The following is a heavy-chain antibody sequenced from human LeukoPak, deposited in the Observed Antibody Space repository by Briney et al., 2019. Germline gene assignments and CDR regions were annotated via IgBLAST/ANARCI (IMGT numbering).Heavy chain of an antibody. CDR1: GGSISSSNW. Sequence: PSETLSLTCAVSGGSISSSNWWSWVRQPPGKGLEWIGEIYHSGSTNYNPSLKSRVTISVDKSKNQFSLKLSSVTAADTAVYYCATSPVVAAYNWFDPWGQGTLVTVSS. CDR2: IYHSGST. D-gene: IGHD2-15*01. CDR3: ATSPVVAAYNWFDP. V-gene: IGHV4-4*02. J-gene: IGHJ5*02.